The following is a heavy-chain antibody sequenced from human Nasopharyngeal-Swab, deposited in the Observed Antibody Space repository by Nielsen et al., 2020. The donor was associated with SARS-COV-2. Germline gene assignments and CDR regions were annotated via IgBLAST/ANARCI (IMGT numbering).Heavy chain of an antibody. CDR2: ISSSGSTI. CDR1: RFTFSDYY. CDR3: AKDRNIRFYFDY. D-gene: IGHD2/OR15-2a*01. J-gene: IGHJ4*02. V-gene: IGHV3-11*01. Sequence: GESLKISCAASRFTFSDYYMSWIRQAPGKGLEWVSYISSSGSTIYYADSVKGRFTISRDNAKNSLYLQMNSLRAEDTAVYYCAKDRNIRFYFDYWGQGTLVTVSS.